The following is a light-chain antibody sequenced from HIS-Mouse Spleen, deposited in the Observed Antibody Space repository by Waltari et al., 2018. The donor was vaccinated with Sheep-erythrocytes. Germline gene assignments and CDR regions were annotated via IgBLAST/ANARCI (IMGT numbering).Light chain of an antibody. Sequence: SALTQPPSASGSPGQSVTISCTGTSSDVGGYNYVSWYQQHPGKAPKLMIYESSKRPSGVPDRFYGSKTGNTASLTVSGLQAEDEADYYCSSYAGSNNWVFGGGTKLTVL. CDR3: SSYAGSNNWV. J-gene: IGLJ3*02. CDR1: SSDVGGYNY. V-gene: IGLV2-8*01. CDR2: ESS.